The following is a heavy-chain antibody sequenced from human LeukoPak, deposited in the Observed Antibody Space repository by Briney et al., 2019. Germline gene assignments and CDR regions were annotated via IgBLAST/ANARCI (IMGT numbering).Heavy chain of an antibody. V-gene: IGHV4-34*01. CDR1: GESFSGYY. CDR3: ASRAYCSSTSCRYYYGMDV. J-gene: IGHJ6*02. D-gene: IGHD2-2*01. Sequence: SETLSLTCVVYGESFSGYYWSWIRQPPGKGLEWIGEINHSGSTNYNPSLKSRVTISVDTSKNQFSLKLSSVTAADTAVYYCASRAYCSSTSCRYYYGMDVWGQGTTVTVSS. CDR2: INHSGST.